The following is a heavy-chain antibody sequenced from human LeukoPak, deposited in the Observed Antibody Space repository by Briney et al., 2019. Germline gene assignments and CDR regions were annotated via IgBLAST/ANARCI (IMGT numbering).Heavy chain of an antibody. Sequence: PSETLPLTCTVSGGSISSSSYYWGWIRQPPGRGLEWIGSIYYSGSTYYNPSLKSRVTMSVDTSKNQFSLKLSSVTAADTAVYYCARDVYYYGSGSYYYYYYMDVWGKGTTVTVSS. V-gene: IGHV4-39*07. J-gene: IGHJ6*03. D-gene: IGHD3-10*01. CDR1: GGSISSSSYY. CDR2: IYYSGST. CDR3: ARDVYYYGSGSYYYYYYMDV.